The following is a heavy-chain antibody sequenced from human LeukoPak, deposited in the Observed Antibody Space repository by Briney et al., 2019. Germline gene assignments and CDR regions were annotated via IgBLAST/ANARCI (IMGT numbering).Heavy chain of an antibody. CDR2: IRLDGSNE. V-gene: IGHV3-30*02. CDR3: ARPSVGIAAAGGFDP. J-gene: IGHJ5*02. CDR1: GFTFSSYG. D-gene: IGHD6-13*01. Sequence: GGSLRLSCAASGFTFSSYGMHWVRQAPGKGLEWVAFIRLDGSNEYYADSVKGRFTISRDNSKNTLYLQMNSLRAEDTAVYYCARPSVGIAAAGGFDPWGQGTLVTVSS.